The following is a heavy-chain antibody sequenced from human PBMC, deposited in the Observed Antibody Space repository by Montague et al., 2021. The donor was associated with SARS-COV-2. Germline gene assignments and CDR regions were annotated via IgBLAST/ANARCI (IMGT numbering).Heavy chain of an antibody. V-gene: IGHV4-34*01. CDR2: IYYSGST. Sequence: SETLSLTCAVYGGSFSGYYWSWIRQPPGKGLEWIGSIYYSGSTYYNPSLKSRVTISVDTSKNQFSLKLSSVTAADTAVYYCARHERQWLRLYPYYSDYWGQGTLVTVSS. D-gene: IGHD5-12*01. J-gene: IGHJ4*02. CDR1: GGSFSGYY. CDR3: ARHERQWLRLYPYYSDY.